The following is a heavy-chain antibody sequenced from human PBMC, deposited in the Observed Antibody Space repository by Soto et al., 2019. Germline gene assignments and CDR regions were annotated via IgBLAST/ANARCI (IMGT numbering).Heavy chain of an antibody. CDR3: VLLGVFDH. Sequence: ASVKVSCKASGYTFTSYNINWVRQAPGQGLEWVAGSNSNSGNSDHAQKFQGRLIVTRDTSISTAYMELSSLRSDDTAVYYCVLLGVFDHWGPGNLVTVSS. J-gene: IGHJ1*01. V-gene: IGHV1-8*01. CDR1: GYTFTSYN. CDR2: SNSNSGNS. D-gene: IGHD3-3*01.